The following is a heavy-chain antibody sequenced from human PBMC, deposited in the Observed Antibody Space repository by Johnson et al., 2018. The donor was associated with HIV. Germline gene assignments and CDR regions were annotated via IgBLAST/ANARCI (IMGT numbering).Heavy chain of an antibody. CDR3: ARGMTTVTNHDAFDI. CDR1: GFTFSSYA. V-gene: IGHV3-30-3*01. Sequence: QVQLVESGGGVVQPGRSLRLSCAASGFTFSSYAMHWVRQAPGTGLEWVAVISYDGSNKYYADYVKGRFTISRDNSKNTLYLQMNSLRAEDTAVYYCARGMTTVTNHDAFDIWGQGTMVTVSS. D-gene: IGHD4-17*01. CDR2: ISYDGSNK. J-gene: IGHJ3*02.